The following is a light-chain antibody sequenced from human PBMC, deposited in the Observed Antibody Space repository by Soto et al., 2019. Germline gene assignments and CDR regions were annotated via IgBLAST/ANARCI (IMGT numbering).Light chain of an antibody. CDR1: SSNIGAGYD. CDR3: QSYDSSLSGYV. J-gene: IGLJ1*01. Sequence: QSVLTQPPSVSGAPGQRVTISCTGSSSNIGAGYDVHWYHQLPGTAPKLLIYGNSNRPSWVPDRFSVSKSGTSASLAITVLQAEDESDYYCQSYDSSLSGYVFGTGTKLTVL. V-gene: IGLV1-40*01. CDR2: GNS.